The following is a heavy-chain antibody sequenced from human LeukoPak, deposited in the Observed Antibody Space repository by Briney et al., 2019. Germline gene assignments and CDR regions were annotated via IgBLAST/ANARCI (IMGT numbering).Heavy chain of an antibody. CDR3: ASTYSSNGMDV. CDR1: GGSISSYY. CDR2: IYTSGST. Sequence: PSETLSLTCTVSGGSISSYYWSWIRPPAGKGLEWIGRIYTSGSTNYNPSLKSRVTMSEDTSRNQFSLKLSSVTAADTAVYYCASTYSSNGMDVWGQGTTVTVSS. V-gene: IGHV4-4*07. D-gene: IGHD6-13*01. J-gene: IGHJ6*02.